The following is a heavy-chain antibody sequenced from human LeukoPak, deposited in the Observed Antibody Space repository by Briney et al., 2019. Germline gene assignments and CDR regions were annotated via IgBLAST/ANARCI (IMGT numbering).Heavy chain of an antibody. CDR3: ARDKIAATGLNWFDP. Sequence: GGSLRLSCAASGFTFSSYAMHWVRQAPGKGLEWVAVISFDESKKYYADSVKGRFTISRDNSKNTLYLQMNSLRTEDTAVYSCARDKIAATGLNWFDPWGQGTLVTVSS. CDR1: GFTFSSYA. D-gene: IGHD6-13*01. V-gene: IGHV3-30-3*01. J-gene: IGHJ5*02. CDR2: ISFDESKK.